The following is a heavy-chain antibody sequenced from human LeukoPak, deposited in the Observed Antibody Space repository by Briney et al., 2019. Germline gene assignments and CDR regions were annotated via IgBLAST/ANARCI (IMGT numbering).Heavy chain of an antibody. CDR2: IIPIFGTA. CDR1: GGTFSSYA. D-gene: IGHD6-13*01. CDR3: TRGYLTAAGSDAFDI. Sequence: SVKVSCKASGGTFSSYAISWVRQAPGQGLEWMGGIIPIFGTANYAQKFQGRVTITADESTSTAYMELSSLRSEDTAVYYCTRGYLTAAGSDAFDIWGQGTMVTVSS. J-gene: IGHJ3*02. V-gene: IGHV1-69*01.